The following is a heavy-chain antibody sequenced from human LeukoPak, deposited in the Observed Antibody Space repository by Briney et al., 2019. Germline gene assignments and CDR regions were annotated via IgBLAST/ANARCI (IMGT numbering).Heavy chain of an antibody. CDR3: GRVFGVVARAFDL. D-gene: IGHD2-15*01. CDR1: GFTFSSYW. CDR2: INSDGSST. Sequence: GGSLRLSCAASGFTFSSYWMHWVRHTPEKGLVWVSRINSDGSSTSYADSVKGRFTISRDNVKNTLYLQMSSLRAEDAAVYYCGRVFGVVARAFDLWGQGTLVTVSS. J-gene: IGHJ3*01. V-gene: IGHV3-74*01.